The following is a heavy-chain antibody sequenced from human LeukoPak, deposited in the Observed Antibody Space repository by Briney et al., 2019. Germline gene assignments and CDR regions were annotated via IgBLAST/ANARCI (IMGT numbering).Heavy chain of an antibody. J-gene: IGHJ4*02. CDR3: AKENVLLWFRESRGFDY. CDR2: ISYDGSSK. CDR1: GFTFSSYG. V-gene: IGHV3-30*18. Sequence: GRSLTLACAASGFTFSSYGMRWVRQAPGKGLEWLAVISYDGSSKYYANSVKGRFTISRVNSNNTLYLQMLSLRAEDTAVYYCAKENVLLWFRESRGFDYWGQGTLVTVSS. D-gene: IGHD3-10*01.